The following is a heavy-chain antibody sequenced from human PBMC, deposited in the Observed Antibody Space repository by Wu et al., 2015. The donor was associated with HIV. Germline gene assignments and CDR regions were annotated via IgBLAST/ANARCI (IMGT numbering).Heavy chain of an antibody. CDR3: ARGYFDWLLDY. CDR2: INPHSGGS. V-gene: IGHV1-2*02. D-gene: IGHD3-9*01. Sequence: LQSGTEVKNAGASVKVSCKTSGYTFVDYYIHWLRQGPGQGLEWMGWINPHSGGSNYVQKFQGRVTMTRDTSISTAYMELSRLRSDDTAVYYCARGYFDWLLDYWGQGTLVTVSS. CDR1: GYTFVDYY. J-gene: IGHJ4*02.